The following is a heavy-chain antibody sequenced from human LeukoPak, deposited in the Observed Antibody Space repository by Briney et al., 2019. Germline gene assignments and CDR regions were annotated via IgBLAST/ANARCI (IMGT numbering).Heavy chain of an antibody. D-gene: IGHD5-18*01. Sequence: GGSLRLSCAASGFTFSSYAMSWVRQAPGKGLEWVSAISGSGGSTYYADSVKGRFTISRDNSKNTLYLQMNSLRAEGTAVYYCAKGVDGFYSYGYGFDYWGQGTLVTVSS. CDR1: GFTFSSYA. CDR3: AKGVDGFYSYGYGFDY. CDR2: ISGSGGST. V-gene: IGHV3-23*01. J-gene: IGHJ4*02.